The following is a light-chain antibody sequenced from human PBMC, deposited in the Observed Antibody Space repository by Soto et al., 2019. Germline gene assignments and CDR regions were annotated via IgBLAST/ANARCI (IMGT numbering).Light chain of an antibody. CDR3: TSYTSISTYA. Sequence: QWVLTQPGSVSESSGQSITISCAGTIIDVGGYNHVSWYQQHADKAPKLLIHEVSNRPSGVSNRFSGSKSGNTASLTISGLQAEDEADYYCTSYTSISTYAFGTGTKVTVL. CDR2: EVS. V-gene: IGLV2-14*01. J-gene: IGLJ1*01. CDR1: IIDVGGYNH.